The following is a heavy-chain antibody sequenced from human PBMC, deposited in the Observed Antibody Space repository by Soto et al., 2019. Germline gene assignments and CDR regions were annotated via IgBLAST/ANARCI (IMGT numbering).Heavy chain of an antibody. D-gene: IGHD2-2*01. CDR2: ISTTSTYT. J-gene: IGHJ3*02. V-gene: IGHV3-21*02. Sequence: ELQLVESGGGLVEPGGSLRLSCAASGFTFSRYYMNWVRQAPGKALEWVSSISTTSTYTHYADSLKGRFTISRDNAKKFLYLQMDSLRAEDTAVYYCARDDGLSSTNVKAFDIWGQGTKVTVSS. CDR3: ARDDGLSSTNVKAFDI. CDR1: GFTFSRYY.